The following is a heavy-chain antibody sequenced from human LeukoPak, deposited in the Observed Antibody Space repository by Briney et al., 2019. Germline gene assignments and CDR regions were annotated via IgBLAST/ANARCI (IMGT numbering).Heavy chain of an antibody. CDR2: ISYDGSNK. CDR1: GFTFSSYG. V-gene: IGHV3-30*18. Sequence: PGGSLRLSCAASGFTFSSYGMHWVRQVPGKGLEWVAVISYDGSNKYYADSVKGRFTIPRDNSKNTVYLQMNSLRAEDTAVYYCAKEIYYGSGSFPDYWGQGTLVTVSS. CDR3: AKEIYYGSGSFPDY. D-gene: IGHD3-10*01. J-gene: IGHJ4*02.